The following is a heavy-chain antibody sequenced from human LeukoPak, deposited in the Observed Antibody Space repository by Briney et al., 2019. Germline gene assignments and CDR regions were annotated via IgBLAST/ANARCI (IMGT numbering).Heavy chain of an antibody. CDR1: GYTSTGYY. CDR3: ARVAYSSSWYLFDY. J-gene: IGHJ4*02. Sequence: ASVKVSCKASGYTSTGYYMHWVRQAPGQGLEWMGWINPNSGGTNYAQKFQGRVTMTRDTSISTAYMELSRLRSDDTAVYYCARVAYSSSWYLFDYWGQGTLVTVSS. CDR2: INPNSGGT. V-gene: IGHV1-2*02. D-gene: IGHD6-13*01.